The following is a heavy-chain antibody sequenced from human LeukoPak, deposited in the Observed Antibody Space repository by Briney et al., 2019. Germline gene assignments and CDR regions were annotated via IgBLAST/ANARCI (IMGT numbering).Heavy chain of an antibody. J-gene: IGHJ4*02. CDR1: GFTFSSYW. Sequence: GGSLRLSCAASGFTFSSYWMSWVRQAPGKGLEWVSAISGSGGSTYYADSVKGRFTISRDNSKNTLYLQMNSLRAEDTAVYYCAGQYYDILTGYYPLRYWGQGTLVTVSS. CDR3: AGQYYDILTGYYPLRY. CDR2: ISGSGGST. V-gene: IGHV3-23*01. D-gene: IGHD3-9*01.